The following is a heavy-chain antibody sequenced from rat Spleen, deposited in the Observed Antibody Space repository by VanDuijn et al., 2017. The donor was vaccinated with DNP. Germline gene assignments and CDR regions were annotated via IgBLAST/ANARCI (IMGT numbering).Heavy chain of an antibody. J-gene: IGHJ3*01. CDR2: INDDGGGT. V-gene: IGHV5-58*01. CDR3: VRRGGKGLFSK. D-gene: IGHD3-1*01. CDR1: GFTFSSHW. Sequence: VQLVETGGGLVQPGRSLKLSCVASGFTFSSHWMYWIRQAPGRGLVWVASINDDGGGTYYPESVKGRFIVSRDNAKSTLDLQMDSLRSEDTATYYCVRRGGKGLFSKWGQGTLVTVSS.